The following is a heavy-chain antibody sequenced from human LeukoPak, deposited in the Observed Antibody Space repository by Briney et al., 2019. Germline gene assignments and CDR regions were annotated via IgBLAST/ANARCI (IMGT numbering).Heavy chain of an antibody. Sequence: PGGSLRLSCAVSGLIFSSYEMNWVRQAPGKGLEWVPYISSSGNTIYYADSVKGRFTISRDNAKNSLFLQMNSLRAEDTAVYYCARADYGDQRIDYWGQGTLVTVSS. CDR1: GLIFSSYE. V-gene: IGHV3-48*03. CDR2: ISSSGNTI. D-gene: IGHD4-17*01. J-gene: IGHJ1*01. CDR3: ARADYGDQRIDY.